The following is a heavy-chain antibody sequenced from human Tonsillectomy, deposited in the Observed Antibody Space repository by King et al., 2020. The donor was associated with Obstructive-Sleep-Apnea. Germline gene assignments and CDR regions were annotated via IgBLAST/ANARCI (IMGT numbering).Heavy chain of an antibody. D-gene: IGHD3-3*01. CDR1: GFTFSTYS. Sequence: VQLVESGGGLVKPGGSLRLSCAASGFTFSTYSMNWVRQAPGKGLEWVSSISSSSSYIYYVDSVKGRFTISRDDAKNSLYLQMNSLRAEDTAMYYCARDSPFTLFGTYYYAMDVWGQGTTVTVSS. J-gene: IGHJ6*02. CDR3: ARDSPFTLFGTYYYAMDV. CDR2: ISSSSSYI. V-gene: IGHV3-21*01.